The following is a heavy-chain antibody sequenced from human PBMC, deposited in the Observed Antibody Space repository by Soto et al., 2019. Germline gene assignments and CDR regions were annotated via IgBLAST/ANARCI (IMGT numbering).Heavy chain of an antibody. J-gene: IGHJ3*02. CDR2: IWYDGRNK. CDR1: GFTFSHYG. CDR3: ASGHVGPSLRGWSHHPARVVFAI. V-gene: IGHV3-33*01. Sequence: QVQLVESGGDVIQPGRSLRLSLAASGFTFSHYGMHCVRQAPGKGLEWVAVIWYDGRNKYYADSVKGRVTISRDNFKNTQYLKMNGLIVEDSAMYNCASGHVGPSLRGWSHHPARVVFAIWVQVTMVTVS. D-gene: IGHD6-19*01.